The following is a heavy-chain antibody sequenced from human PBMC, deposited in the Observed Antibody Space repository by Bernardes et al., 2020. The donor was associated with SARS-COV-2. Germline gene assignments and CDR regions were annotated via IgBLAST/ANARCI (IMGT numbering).Heavy chain of an antibody. Sequence: SETLSLTCSVSGASINSDNCYWTWLRQPAGKGLEWVGRFYTGGFTNYNPSLGSRVTISVDTSKNQFYLKLSSVTATDTAVYYCARDRNYSYGVDVFGIDVWGQGTTVTVSS. V-gene: IGHV4-61*02. D-gene: IGHD4-17*01. CDR1: GASINSDNCY. CDR3: ARDRNYSYGVDVFGIDV. J-gene: IGHJ6*02. CDR2: FYTGGFT.